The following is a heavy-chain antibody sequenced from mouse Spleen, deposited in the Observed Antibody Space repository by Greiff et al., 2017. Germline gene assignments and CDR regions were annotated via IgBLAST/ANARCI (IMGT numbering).Heavy chain of an antibody. CDR2: IYPGDGDT. D-gene: IGHD4-1*01. J-gene: IGHJ2*01. CDR3: ARGDWDDY. Sequence: QVQLQQSGAELVKPGASVKISCKASGHTFISYWMNWVKQRPGKGLEWIGQIYPGDGDTNYNGKFKGKATLTADKSSSTAYMHLSSLTSEDSAVYFCARGDWDDYWGQGTTLTVSS. V-gene: IGHV1-80*01. CDR1: GHTFISYW.